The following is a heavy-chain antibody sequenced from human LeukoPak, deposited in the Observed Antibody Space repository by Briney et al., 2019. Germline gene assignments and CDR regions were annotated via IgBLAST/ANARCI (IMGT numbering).Heavy chain of an antibody. CDR2: LRNGGTT. D-gene: IGHD4-17*01. J-gene: IGHJ4*02. Sequence: GGSLRLSCAASGFTFDDHGMSWVRQAPGKGLEWVSGLRNGGTTGYADSVKGRFTISRDNAKNSLYLQMNSLRAEDTAVYYCARDQDGDYAGFDYWGQGTLVTVSS. CDR3: ARDQDGDYAGFDY. CDR1: GFTFDDHG. V-gene: IGHV3-20*04.